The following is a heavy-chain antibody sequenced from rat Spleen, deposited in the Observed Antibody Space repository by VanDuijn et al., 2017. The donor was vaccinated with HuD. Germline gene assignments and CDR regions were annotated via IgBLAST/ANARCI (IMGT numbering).Heavy chain of an antibody. CDR2: ISSDGRRN. D-gene: IGHD4-3*01. Sequence: EVQLVETGGGLVQPGRSLKLSCVASGFTFSDYGMAWVRQAPTKGLEWVATISSDGRRNYYRDSVKARFTISRDNAKSTLYLQMDSLRSDDTDTYYCARQDTSGYSNWFTYWGLGTLVTVSS. CDR3: ARQDTSGYSNWFTY. J-gene: IGHJ3*01. CDR1: GFTFSDYG. V-gene: IGHV5-29*01.